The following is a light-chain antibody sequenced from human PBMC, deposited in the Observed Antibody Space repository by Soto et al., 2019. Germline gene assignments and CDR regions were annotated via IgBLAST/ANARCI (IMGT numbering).Light chain of an antibody. V-gene: IGLV2-14*03. J-gene: IGLJ1*01. Sequence: QSVLTQPSSVSGSPGQSITISCTGTSSDVGGYNYVSWYQHHPGKAPKLMTYDVSNRPSGVSNRFSGSKSGNTASLTISGLLAEDEADYYCSSYTRSATHVFGTGTKVTVL. CDR1: SSDVGGYNY. CDR2: DVS. CDR3: SSYTRSATHV.